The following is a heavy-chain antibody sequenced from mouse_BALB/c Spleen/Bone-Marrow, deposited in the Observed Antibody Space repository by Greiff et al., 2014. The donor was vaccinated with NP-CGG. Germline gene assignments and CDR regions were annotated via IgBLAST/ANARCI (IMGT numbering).Heavy chain of an antibody. V-gene: IGHV1S81*02. Sequence: QVQLQQSGAELVKPGASVKLSCKASGYTSTSYWMHWVKQRPGQGLEWIGEINPSNGRTNYNEKFKSKATLTVDKSSSTAYMQLSSLTSEDSAVYYCAREGNYYGSIAMDYWGQGTSVTVSS. CDR2: INPSNGRT. CDR3: AREGNYYGSIAMDY. D-gene: IGHD1-1*01. CDR1: GYTSTSYW. J-gene: IGHJ4*01.